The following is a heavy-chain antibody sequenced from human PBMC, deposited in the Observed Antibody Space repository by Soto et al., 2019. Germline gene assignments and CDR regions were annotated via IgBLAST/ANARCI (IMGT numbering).Heavy chain of an antibody. CDR3: ARGPNDFWSGYYSYYYYGMDV. V-gene: IGHV4-34*01. J-gene: IGHJ6*02. D-gene: IGHD3-3*01. Sequence: QVQLQQWGAGLLKPSETLSLTCAVYGGSFSGYYWSWIRQPPGKGLEWIGEINHSGSTNYNPSLKSRVTISVDTSKNQFSLKLSSVTAADTAVYYCARGPNDFWSGYYSYYYYGMDVWGQGTTVTVSS. CDR1: GGSFSGYY. CDR2: INHSGST.